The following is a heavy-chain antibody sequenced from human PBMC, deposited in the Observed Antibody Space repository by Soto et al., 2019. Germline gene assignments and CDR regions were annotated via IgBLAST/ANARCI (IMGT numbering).Heavy chain of an antibody. CDR3: ATPGPY. V-gene: IGHV3-33*01. J-gene: IGHJ4*02. Sequence: QVQLVESGGGVVQPGRSLRLSCAASGFTFSSYGMHWVRQAPGKGLEWVAVIWFDGSNKFYADSVKGRFTISRDNSKNTVSLQMTRLRDEDSAAYYCATPGPYWGQGTLVTVSS. CDR1: GFTFSSYG. CDR2: IWFDGSNK.